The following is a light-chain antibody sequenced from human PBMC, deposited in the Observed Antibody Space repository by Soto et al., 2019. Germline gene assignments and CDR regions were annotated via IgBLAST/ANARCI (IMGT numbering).Light chain of an antibody. CDR3: GAWDDSLSAWV. V-gene: IGLV1-40*01. CDR1: SSNIGAGYD. CDR2: RNN. J-gene: IGLJ3*02. Sequence: QSVLTQPPSVSGAPGQRVTISCTGSSSNIGAGYDVHWYQQFPGTAPKLLISRNNRRPSGVPDRFSAYKSGTSASLAISGLRSEDEAVYYCGAWDDSLSAWVFGGGTKLTVL.